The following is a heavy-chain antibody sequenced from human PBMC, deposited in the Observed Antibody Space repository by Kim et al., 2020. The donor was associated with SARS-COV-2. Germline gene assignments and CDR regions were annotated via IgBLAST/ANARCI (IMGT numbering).Heavy chain of an antibody. Sequence: GGSLRLSCAASGFTFSSYGMHWVRQAPGKGLEWVAVISYDGSNKYYADSVKGRFTISRDNSKNTLYLQMNSLRAEDTAVYYCAKENYDFWSGYYFPDAFDIWGQGTMVTVSS. CDR1: GFTFSSYG. V-gene: IGHV3-30*18. CDR2: ISYDGSNK. J-gene: IGHJ3*02. CDR3: AKENYDFWSGYYFPDAFDI. D-gene: IGHD3-3*01.